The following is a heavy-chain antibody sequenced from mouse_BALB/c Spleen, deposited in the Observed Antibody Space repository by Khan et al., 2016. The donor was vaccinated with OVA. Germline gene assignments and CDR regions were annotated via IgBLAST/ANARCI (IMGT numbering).Heavy chain of an antibody. CDR3: TSDGPYYVNYGAWFAS. D-gene: IGHD2-10*01. V-gene: IGHV1-4*01. CDR1: GYTFTSYT. CDR2: INPSNDYT. J-gene: IGHJ3*01. Sequence: VQLQESGAELARPGASVKMSCKAAGYTFTSYTMNWGKQRPGQGLEWIGYINPSNDYTNYNQKLKDKATLTADKSSSTAYMQLCRRTTENSAVYYCTSDGPYYVNYGAWFASWGPGTLVTVSS.